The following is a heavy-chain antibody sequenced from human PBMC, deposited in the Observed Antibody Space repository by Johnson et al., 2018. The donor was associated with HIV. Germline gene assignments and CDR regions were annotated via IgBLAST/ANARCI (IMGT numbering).Heavy chain of an antibody. D-gene: IGHD3-16*01. CDR1: GFTFSDYY. CDR2: ISSSGGTK. CDR3: ARDGGRGDFDI. J-gene: IGHJ3*02. V-gene: IGHV3-11*04. Sequence: QVQLVESGGGLVKPGGSLRLSCTASGFTFSDYYMTWIRQAPGKGLDWVSYISSSGGTKYYADSVKGRFTISRDNAKKSLYLQMNSLRVDDTAVYYCARDGGRGDFDIWGQGTMVTVSS.